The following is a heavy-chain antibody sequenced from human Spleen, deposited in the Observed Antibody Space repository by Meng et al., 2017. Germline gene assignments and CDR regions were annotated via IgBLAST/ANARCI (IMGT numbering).Heavy chain of an antibody. D-gene: IGHD6-13*01. V-gene: IGHV2-5*02. J-gene: IGHJ4*02. CDR1: GFSLTTSGMG. CDR2: IYWDDDK. Sequence: HIALAEATTTVGNPTQTLTLPCTFSGFSLTTSGMGVGWIRQPPGKALEWLALIYWDDDKRYSPSLKSRLTITKDTSKNQVLLTLTNVDPVDTATYYCAHIGFIAAVYYIDYWGQGTLVTVSS. CDR3: AHIGFIAAVYYIDY.